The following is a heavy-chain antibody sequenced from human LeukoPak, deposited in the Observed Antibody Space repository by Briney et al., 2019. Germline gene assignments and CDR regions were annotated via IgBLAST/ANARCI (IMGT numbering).Heavy chain of an antibody. Sequence: SETLSLTCTVSGVSITSYYWGWIRQPPGKGLEWIGSIYYSGSTYYNPSLKSRVTISVDTSKNQFSLKLSSVTAADTAVYYCATYSSSWYDVRGYFDYWGQGTLVTVSS. CDR2: IYYSGST. D-gene: IGHD6-13*01. V-gene: IGHV4-39*07. CDR3: ATYSSSWYDVRGYFDY. J-gene: IGHJ4*02. CDR1: GVSITSYY.